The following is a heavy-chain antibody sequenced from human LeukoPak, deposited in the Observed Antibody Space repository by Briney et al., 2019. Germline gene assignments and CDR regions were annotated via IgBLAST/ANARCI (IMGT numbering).Heavy chain of an antibody. Sequence: SETLSLTCTVSGGSVSRSPYYWGWIRQPPGKGLEWIGSIYYSGSTYYNPSLKSRVTISVDTSKNQFSLKLSSVTAADTAVYYCARDNTIFGVVIRGNWFDPWGQGTLVTVSS. J-gene: IGHJ5*02. CDR1: GGSVSRSPYY. V-gene: IGHV4-39*07. CDR2: IYYSGST. D-gene: IGHD3-3*01. CDR3: ARDNTIFGVVIRGNWFDP.